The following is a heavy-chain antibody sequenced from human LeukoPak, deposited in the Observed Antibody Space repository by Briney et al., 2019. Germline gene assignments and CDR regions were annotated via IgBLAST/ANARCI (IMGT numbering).Heavy chain of an antibody. J-gene: IGHJ6*02. CDR2: IKQDGSEK. D-gene: IGHD3-22*01. Sequence: GGSLRLSCAASGFTFSSYWMSWVRQAPGKGLKWVANIKQDGSEKYYVDSVKGRFTISRDNAKNSLYLQMNSLRAEDTAVYYCARSGPITMIVVAYYYYYGMDVWGQGTTVTVSS. CDR3: ARSGPITMIVVAYYYYYGMDV. V-gene: IGHV3-7*01. CDR1: GFTFSSYW.